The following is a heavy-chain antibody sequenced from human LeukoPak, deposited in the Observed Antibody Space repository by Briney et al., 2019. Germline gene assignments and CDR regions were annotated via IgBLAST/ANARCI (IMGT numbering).Heavy chain of an antibody. Sequence: PSETLSLTCAVYGGSFSSYYWSWIRQPPGKGPEWIGYIYYSGSTNYNPSLKSRVTISVDTSKNQFSLKLSSVTAADTAVYYCARDYCSGGSCYPDYWGQGTLVTVSS. V-gene: IGHV4-59*01. D-gene: IGHD2-15*01. CDR1: GGSFSSYY. CDR2: IYYSGST. J-gene: IGHJ4*02. CDR3: ARDYCSGGSCYPDY.